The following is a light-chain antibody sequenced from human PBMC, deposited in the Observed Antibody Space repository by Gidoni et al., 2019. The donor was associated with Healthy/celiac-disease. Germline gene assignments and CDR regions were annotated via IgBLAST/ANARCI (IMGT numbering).Light chain of an antibody. CDR3: QQSYSTPRT. CDR2: AAS. V-gene: IGKV1-39*01. CDR1: QSISSY. J-gene: IGKJ3*01. Sequence: DIQMTQSPSYLSASVGDRVTITCRASQSISSYLHCYQQKPGKAPELLIYAASSLQSGVPSRFSGSGSGTDFTLTISSLQPEDFATYYCQQSYSTPRTFGPGTKVDIK.